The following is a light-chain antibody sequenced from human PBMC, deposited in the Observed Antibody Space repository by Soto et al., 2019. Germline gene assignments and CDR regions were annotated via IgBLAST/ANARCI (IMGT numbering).Light chain of an antibody. CDR2: AAS. CDR1: QSISNY. CDR3: QQSFSPLWS. J-gene: IGKJ1*01. V-gene: IGKV1-39*01. Sequence: DIQMTQSPSSLSASVGDRVTITCRASQSISNYLNWYQQKPGKAPKLLIYAASSMQSGVPSRFSGSGSETDFTLTISSLQPDDSATYDCQQSFSPLWSLGQGTKLE.